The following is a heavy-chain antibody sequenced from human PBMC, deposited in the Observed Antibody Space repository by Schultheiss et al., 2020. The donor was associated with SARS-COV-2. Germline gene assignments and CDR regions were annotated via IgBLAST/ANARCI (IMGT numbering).Heavy chain of an antibody. CDR1: GGSISSGSYY. V-gene: IGHV4-61*10. D-gene: IGHD3-10*01. J-gene: IGHJ6*03. Sequence: SETLSLTCTVSGGSISSGSYYWSWIRQPAGKGLEWIGRIYNSGTTNYSPSLKSRVTISEVTSKNQFSLKLSSVTAADTAVYYCARASRGAHYFGSQRNYYYYMDVWGKGTTVTVSS. CDR3: ARASRGAHYFGSQRNYYYYMDV. CDR2: IYNSGTT.